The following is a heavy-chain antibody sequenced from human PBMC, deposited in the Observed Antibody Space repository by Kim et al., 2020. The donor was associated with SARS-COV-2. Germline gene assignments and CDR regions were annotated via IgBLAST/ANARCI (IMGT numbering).Heavy chain of an antibody. V-gene: IGHV3-48*03. J-gene: IGHJ4*02. CDR3: ARGPNYSPFDY. Sequence: ADSVRGHFTISRDNDKNSLFLQMNSLRAEDTAVYYCARGPNYSPFDYWGQGTLVTVSS. D-gene: IGHD4-4*01.